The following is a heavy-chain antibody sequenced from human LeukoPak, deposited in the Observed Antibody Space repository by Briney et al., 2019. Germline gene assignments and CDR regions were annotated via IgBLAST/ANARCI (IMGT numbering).Heavy chain of an antibody. CDR3: ARHKQPLGANDY. CDR1: GYSFSSNW. V-gene: IGHV5-51*01. Sequence: GESLKLSCKGSGYSFSSNWIAWVRQMPGKGLEWMGIIQPGDSDTRYSPSFQGQVTFSADKSINTAYLQWSNLKASDTAMYYCARHKQPLGANDYWGQGTLVTVSS. D-gene: IGHD4/OR15-4a*01. J-gene: IGHJ4*02. CDR2: IQPGDSDT.